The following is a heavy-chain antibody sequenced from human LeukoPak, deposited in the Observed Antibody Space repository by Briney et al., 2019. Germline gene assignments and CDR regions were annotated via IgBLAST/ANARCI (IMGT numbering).Heavy chain of an antibody. D-gene: IGHD3-10*01. V-gene: IGHV3-30-3*01. Sequence: GGSLRLSCAASGFTFRNYVIHWVRQAPGKGLEWVAVTSPDLNVKLYADSVKGRFTISRDNSRSTLYLQMNSLRPEDTATYYCAREGYYGSGSPPSLYFDYWGQGTLVTVSS. CDR1: GFTFRNYV. J-gene: IGHJ4*02. CDR2: TSPDLNVK. CDR3: AREGYYGSGSPPSLYFDY.